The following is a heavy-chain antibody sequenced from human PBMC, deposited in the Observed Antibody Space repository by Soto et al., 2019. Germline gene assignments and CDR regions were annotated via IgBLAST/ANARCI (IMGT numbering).Heavy chain of an antibody. Sequence: XXTXXXXGXTLXXXXQTXTLTCTFSXFSLSTSGVGXXWIRQPPGKALEWLALIYWDDDKRYSPSLKSRLTITKDTSKNQVVLTMTNMDPVDTATYYCAHRQFTFGGDISADYWGQGTLVTVSS. J-gene: IGHJ4*02. CDR2: IYWDDDK. CDR1: XFSLSTSGVG. D-gene: IGHD3-16*02. CDR3: AHRQFTFGGDISADY. V-gene: IGHV2-5*02.